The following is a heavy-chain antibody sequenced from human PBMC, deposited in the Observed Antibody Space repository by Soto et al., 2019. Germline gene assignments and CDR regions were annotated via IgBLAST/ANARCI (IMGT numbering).Heavy chain of an antibody. V-gene: IGHV2-5*02. Sequence: QITLKESGPTLVKPTQTLTLTCTFPGFSLSSIGEGVGWIRQPPGKALEWLALIYWDDDKRYSPSLKSRLTITKDTSKNPVVLTMTNMDPVDTATYYCVQSRCGGDCLQSYSSHSYYGLDVWGQGTTVTVSS. J-gene: IGHJ6*02. D-gene: IGHD2-21*02. CDR3: VQSRCGGDCLQSYSSHSYYGLDV. CDR1: GFSLSSIGEG. CDR2: IYWDDDK.